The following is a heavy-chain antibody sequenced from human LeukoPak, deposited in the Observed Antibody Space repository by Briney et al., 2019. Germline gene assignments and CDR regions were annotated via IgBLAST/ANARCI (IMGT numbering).Heavy chain of an antibody. CDR1: GFTFSVYE. Sequence: GGSLRLSCAASGFTFSVYEMNWVRQAPGKGLEWVSYLSSSGSSIYYADSVKGRFTISRDNAKNSLYLQMNGLRVEDTAVYYCARAKYSNNWNDAFDIWGQGTMDTVSS. CDR2: LSSSGSSI. D-gene: IGHD1-1*01. J-gene: IGHJ3*02. V-gene: IGHV3-48*03. CDR3: ARAKYSNNWNDAFDI.